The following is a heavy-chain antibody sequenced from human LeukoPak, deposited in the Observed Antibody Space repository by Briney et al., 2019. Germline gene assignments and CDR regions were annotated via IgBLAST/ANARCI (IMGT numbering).Heavy chain of an antibody. CDR3: ATRAWGAAAGIPYY. D-gene: IGHD6-13*01. V-gene: IGHV1-8*01. Sequence: ASVKVSCKASGYTFTSYDINWARQATGQGLEWMGWMNPNSGNTGYAQKFQGRVTMTRNTSISTAYMELSSLRSEDTAVYYCATRAWGAAAGIPYYWGQGTLVTVSS. J-gene: IGHJ4*02. CDR2: MNPNSGNT. CDR1: GYTFTSYD.